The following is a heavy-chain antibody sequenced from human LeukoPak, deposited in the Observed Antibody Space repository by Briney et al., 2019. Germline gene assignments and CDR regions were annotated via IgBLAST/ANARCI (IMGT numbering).Heavy chain of an antibody. D-gene: IGHD6-19*01. J-gene: IGHJ4*02. CDR2: INPNTGAT. CDR3: ARDRVGSGWPRPFHFEF. CDR1: GYTFTGYY. V-gene: IGHV1-2*02. Sequence: GASVKVSCKPFGYTFTGYYLHWVRQTPGQAPEWMGWINPNTGATLYAQNFQGRVTLSRDTSINTAYMDLSSLRSDDTAVYYCARDRVGSGWPRPFHFEFWGQGTLVTVSS.